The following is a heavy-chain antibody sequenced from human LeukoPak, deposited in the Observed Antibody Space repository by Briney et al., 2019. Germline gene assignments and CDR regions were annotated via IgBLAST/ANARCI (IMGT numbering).Heavy chain of an antibody. CDR1: GGSISSYY. CDR3: ARNLIIYDYVWGSYRSYAFDI. CDR2: IYTSGTT. V-gene: IGHV4-4*07. Sequence: PSETLSLTCTVSGGSISSYYWSWIRQPAGKGLEWIGRIYTSGTTNYNPSLKSRVTMSVDTSKNQFSLKLSSVTAADTAVYYCARNLIIYDYVWGSYRSYAFDIWGQGTMVTVSS. D-gene: IGHD3-16*02. J-gene: IGHJ3*02.